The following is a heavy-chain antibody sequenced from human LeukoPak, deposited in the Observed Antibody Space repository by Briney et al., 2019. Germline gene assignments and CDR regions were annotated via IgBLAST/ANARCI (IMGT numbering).Heavy chain of an antibody. CDR2: ISAYNGNT. D-gene: IGHD3-22*01. J-gene: IGHJ4*02. V-gene: IGHV1-18*01. Sequence: ASVKVSRKASGYTFTSYGISWVRQAPGQGLEWMGWISAYNGNTNYAQKLQGRVTMTTDTSTSTAYMELRSLRSDDTAVYYCARVYYDSSGYYLPFDYWGQGTLVTVSS. CDR3: ARVYYDSSGYYLPFDY. CDR1: GYTFTSYG.